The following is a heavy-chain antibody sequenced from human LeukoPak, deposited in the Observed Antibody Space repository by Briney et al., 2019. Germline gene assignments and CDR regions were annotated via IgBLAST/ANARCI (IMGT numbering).Heavy chain of an antibody. J-gene: IGHJ4*02. CDR1: GFPFIEYS. CDR2: IGIDSGNT. V-gene: IGHV3-48*01. CDR3: ARDHNYAFDN. Sequence: QPGGSLRLSCTASGFPFIEYSMHWVRQVPGKGLEWISYIGIDSGNTKYADSVRGRFTISTDKAKNSLYLQMNSLRVEDTAVYYCARDHNYAFDNWGQGTLVSVAS. D-gene: IGHD1-1*01.